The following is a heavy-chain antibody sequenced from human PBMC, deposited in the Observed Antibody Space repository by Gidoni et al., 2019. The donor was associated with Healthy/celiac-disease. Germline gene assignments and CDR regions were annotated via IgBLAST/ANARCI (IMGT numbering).Heavy chain of an antibody. V-gene: IGHV4-30-2*01. CDR3: ARYCGDNAFDI. Sequence: QLQLQESAXGLVKPSQTLSLTCAVSGGSISSGGYSWSWIRQPPGKGLEWIGYIYHSGSTYYTPSLKSRVTISVDRSKNQFSLKLSSVTAADTAVYYCARYCGDNAFDIWGQGTMVTVSS. CDR2: IYHSGST. J-gene: IGHJ3*02. CDR1: GGSISSGGYS. D-gene: IGHD2-21*01.